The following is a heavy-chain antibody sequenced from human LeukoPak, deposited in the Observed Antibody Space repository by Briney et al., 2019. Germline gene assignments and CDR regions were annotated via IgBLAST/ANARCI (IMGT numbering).Heavy chain of an antibody. CDR3: ARHPPYTAYSGSWGGNYFDY. CDR1: GGSISSSGYY. CDR2: IYYSVST. V-gene: IGHV4-39*01. J-gene: IGHJ4*02. Sequence: KPSETLSLTCSVSGGSISSSGYYWGWIRQPPGKGLEWIGTIYYSVSTYYNPSLKSRVTISVDTSKNQFSLNLRSVTAADTAVYYCARHPPYTAYSGSWGGNYFDYWGQGTLVTVSS. D-gene: IGHD6-13*01.